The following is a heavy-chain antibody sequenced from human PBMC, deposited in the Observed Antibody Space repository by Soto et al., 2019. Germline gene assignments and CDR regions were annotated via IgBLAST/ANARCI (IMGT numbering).Heavy chain of an antibody. CDR3: AKDFAYYYGSGAPPYGMDV. CDR2: ISWDGGST. D-gene: IGHD3-10*01. J-gene: IGHJ6*02. Sequence: GGSLRLSCAASGFTFDDYTMHWVRQAPGKGLEWVSLISWDGGSTYYADSVKGRFTISRDNSKNSLYLQMNSLRTEDTALYYCAKDFAYYYGSGAPPYGMDVWGQGTTVTVSS. CDR1: GFTFDDYT. V-gene: IGHV3-43*01.